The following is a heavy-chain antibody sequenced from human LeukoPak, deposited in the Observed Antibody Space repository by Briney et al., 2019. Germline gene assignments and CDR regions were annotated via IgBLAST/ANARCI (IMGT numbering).Heavy chain of an antibody. Sequence: ASVKLSCKASGYTFTRHHLHWVRQAPGQGLEWMGWINPDSGGTRYAQKFQGRVTMTRDTSTSTAYMELSRLGSDDTAVYFCARHSSTYLDQWGQGALVTVSS. CDR1: GYTFTRHH. CDR2: INPDSGGT. CDR3: ARHSSTYLDQ. V-gene: IGHV1-2*02. J-gene: IGHJ4*02. D-gene: IGHD6-13*01.